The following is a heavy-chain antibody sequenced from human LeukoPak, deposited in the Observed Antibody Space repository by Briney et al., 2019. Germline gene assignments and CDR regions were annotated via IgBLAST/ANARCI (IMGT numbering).Heavy chain of an antibody. J-gene: IGHJ6*03. CDR3: AREGDYGDFSKSFYYMDV. D-gene: IGHD4-17*01. CDR1: SRYIGSYY. CDR2: VHTSENT. Sequence: SETLSLTCTVSSRYIGSYYWSWIRQASGKGLEYIVHVHTSENTDYNPSLKSRVTMSVDMSTRQFSLRWTAVTAVDTAVYYCAREGDYGDFSKSFYYMDVWGKGTTVTVSS. V-gene: IGHV4-4*07.